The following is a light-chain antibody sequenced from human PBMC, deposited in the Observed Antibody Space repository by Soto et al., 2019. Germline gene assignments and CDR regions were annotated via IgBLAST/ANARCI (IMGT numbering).Light chain of an antibody. CDR3: QQYVRSPLT. CDR2: GAS. J-gene: IGKJ4*01. V-gene: IGKV3-20*01. Sequence: EIVLTQSPGTLSLSPGERATLSCRASQSVSSSYLAWYQQKPGQAPRLLIYGASSRATGIPDRFSGSGSGTDLTLTISRLEPEDFAVYYCQQYVRSPLTFGGGTKVEIK. CDR1: QSVSSSY.